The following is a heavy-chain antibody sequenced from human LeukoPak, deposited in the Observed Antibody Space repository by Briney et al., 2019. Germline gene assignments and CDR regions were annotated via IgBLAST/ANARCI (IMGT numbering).Heavy chain of an antibody. CDR2: ISAYNGNT. D-gene: IGHD3-9*01. CDR3: ARDPLRYFDWLPYYFDY. CDR1: GYTFTSYY. V-gene: IGHV1-18*04. Sequence: ASVKVSCKASGYTFTSYYMHWVRQAPGQGLEWMGWISAYNGNTNYAQKLQGRVTMTTDTSTSTAYMELRSLRSDDTAVYYCARDPLRYFDWLPYYFDYWGQGTLVTVSS. J-gene: IGHJ4*02.